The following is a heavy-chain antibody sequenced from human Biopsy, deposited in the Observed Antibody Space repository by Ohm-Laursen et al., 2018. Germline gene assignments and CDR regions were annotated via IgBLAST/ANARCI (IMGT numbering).Heavy chain of an antibody. Sequence: SLRLSCAASGITFNSDWMSWVRQAPGKGLEWVAIIREHGNGAFYVDSVKGRFTISRDNARNSVYLQMNSLIAEDTAIYYCAWGSGLAAWGQGTLVTVSS. CDR2: IREHGNGA. D-gene: IGHD2-15*01. CDR1: GITFNSDW. J-gene: IGHJ5*02. V-gene: IGHV3-7*04. CDR3: AWGSGLAA.